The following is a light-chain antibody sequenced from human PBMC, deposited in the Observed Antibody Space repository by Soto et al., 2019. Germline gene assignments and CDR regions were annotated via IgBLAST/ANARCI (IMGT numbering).Light chain of an antibody. V-gene: IGKV3-20*01. J-gene: IGKJ4*01. Sequence: EIVLTQSPGTLSLSPGERATLSCRASQSVSSSYLAWYQQKPGQAPRLLIYGACSRATGIPDRFSGSGSGTDFTLTISRLEPEDFAVYYCHQYGSSPLTFGGGTKVEIK. CDR1: QSVSSSY. CDR2: GAC. CDR3: HQYGSSPLT.